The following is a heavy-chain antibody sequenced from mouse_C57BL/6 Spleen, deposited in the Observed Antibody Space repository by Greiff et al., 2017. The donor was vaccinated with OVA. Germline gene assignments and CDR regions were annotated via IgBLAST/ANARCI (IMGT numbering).Heavy chain of an antibody. J-gene: IGHJ2*01. CDR1: GYTFTDYY. CDR3: AKTVYYEYDAEYYFDY. V-gene: IGHV1-19*01. Sequence: EVQLVESGPVLVKPGASVKMSCKASGYTFTDYYMNWVKQSHGKSLEWIGVVNPYNGGTSYNQKFNGKATLTVAKSSSTAYMELNSLTSEDSAVYYCAKTVYYEYDAEYYFDYWGQGTTLTVSS. D-gene: IGHD2-4*01. CDR2: VNPYNGGT.